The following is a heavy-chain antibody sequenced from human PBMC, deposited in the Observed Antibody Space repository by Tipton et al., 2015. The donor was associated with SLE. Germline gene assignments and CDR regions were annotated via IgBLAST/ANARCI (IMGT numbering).Heavy chain of an antibody. CDR2: IRYDGSNK. J-gene: IGHJ4*02. CDR1: GFAFSSYG. V-gene: IGHV3-30*02. D-gene: IGHD5-24*01. CDR3: ARGGDGWGSGDFDY. Sequence: SLRLSCAASGFAFSSYGMHWVRQAPGKGLEWVAFIRYDGSNKYYADSVKGRFTISRDNSKNTLYLQMNSLRTEDTAVYYCARGGDGWGSGDFDYWGQGTLVTVSS.